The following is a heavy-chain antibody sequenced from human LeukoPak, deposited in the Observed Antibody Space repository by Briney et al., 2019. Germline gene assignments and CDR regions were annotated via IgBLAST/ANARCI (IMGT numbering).Heavy chain of an antibody. CDR2: MLTVFGTT. CDR1: GCTFNNYA. J-gene: IGHJ4*02. Sequence: GSSVKVSCKASGCTFNNYAISWVRQARGQGLEWMGGMLTVFGTTNYEQKYQGRVTITTDESTSTDCMQLGSVRYDDRGICFWCGSTLLAYGFDYWGQGTMVTVSS. D-gene: IGHD4-17*01. V-gene: IGHV1-69*05. CDR3: CGSTLLAYGFDY.